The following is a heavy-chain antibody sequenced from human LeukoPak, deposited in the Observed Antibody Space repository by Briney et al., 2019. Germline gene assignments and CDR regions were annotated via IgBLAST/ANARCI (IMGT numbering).Heavy chain of an antibody. CDR3: AKEGGCEDYVWGSYRPFDY. J-gene: IGHJ4*02. V-gene: IGHV3-23*01. CDR2: ISGSGGST. D-gene: IGHD3-16*02. Sequence: GGSLRLSCAASGFTFSSYAMSWVRQAPGKGLEWVSAISGSGGSTYYADSVKGRFTISGDNSKNTLYLQMNSLRAEDTAVYYCAKEGGCEDYVWGSYRPFDYWGQGTLVTVSS. CDR1: GFTFSSYA.